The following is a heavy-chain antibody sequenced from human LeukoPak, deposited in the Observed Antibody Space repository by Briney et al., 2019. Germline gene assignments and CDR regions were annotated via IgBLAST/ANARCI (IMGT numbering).Heavy chain of an antibody. Sequence: ASVKVSCKASGYTFTGYYMHWVRQAPGQGLEWMGWINPNSGGTNYAQKFQGRVTMTRDTSISTAYMELSRLRSDDTAVYYCARGKAYCSSTSCRRSYNWFDPWGQGTLDTVSS. D-gene: IGHD2-2*01. CDR2: INPNSGGT. V-gene: IGHV1-2*02. J-gene: IGHJ5*02. CDR1: GYTFTGYY. CDR3: ARGKAYCSSTSCRRSYNWFDP.